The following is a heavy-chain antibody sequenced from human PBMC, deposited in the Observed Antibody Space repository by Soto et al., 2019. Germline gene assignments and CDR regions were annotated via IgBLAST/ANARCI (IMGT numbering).Heavy chain of an antibody. Sequence: PGGSLRLSCAASGFTFGGYSVNWVRQAPGKGLEWVSYISSSSSTIYYADSVKGRFTISRDNAKNSLYLQMNSLRAEDTAVYYCARVRYSGYDYGFSDYWGQGTLVTVSS. J-gene: IGHJ4*02. V-gene: IGHV3-48*01. CDR1: GFTFGGYS. CDR3: ARVRYSGYDYGFSDY. CDR2: ISSSSSTI. D-gene: IGHD5-12*01.